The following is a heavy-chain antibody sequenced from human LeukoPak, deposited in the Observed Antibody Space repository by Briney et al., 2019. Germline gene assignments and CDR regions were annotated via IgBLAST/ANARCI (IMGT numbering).Heavy chain of an antibody. CDR3: ARGALIPDF. V-gene: IGHV3-23*01. D-gene: IGHD2-21*01. Sequence: GGSLRLSCAASGFTFSSYAMTWVRQAPGKGLAWVSSISKSDGSTYYAASVKGRFTISRDNSKNTVYLHMDSLRVEDTAIYYCARGALIPDFRGQGTLVTVSS. CDR2: ISKSDGST. CDR1: GFTFSSYA. J-gene: IGHJ4*02.